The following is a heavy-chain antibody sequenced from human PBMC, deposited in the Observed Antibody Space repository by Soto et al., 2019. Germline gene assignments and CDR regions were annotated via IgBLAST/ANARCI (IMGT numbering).Heavy chain of an antibody. CDR2: IKQDGSEK. CDR3: AREAGERRGCSYGYPNWFDP. J-gene: IGHJ5*02. V-gene: IGHV3-7*01. CDR1: GFTFSSYW. D-gene: IGHD5-18*01. Sequence: EVQLVESGGGLVQPGGSLRLSCAASGFTFSSYWMSWVRQAPGKGLEWVANIKQDGSEKYYVDSVKGRFTISRDNAKNSLYLQMNSLRADDTAVYYCAREAGERRGCSYGYPNWFDPWGEGTLVTVSS.